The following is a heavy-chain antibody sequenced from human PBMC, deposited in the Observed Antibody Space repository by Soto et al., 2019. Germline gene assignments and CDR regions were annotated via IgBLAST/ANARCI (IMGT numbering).Heavy chain of an antibody. CDR3: ARAPHGDIVATITWSFDY. CDR2: IKQDGSEK. J-gene: IGHJ4*02. V-gene: IGHV3-7*01. CDR1: GFTFSSYW. Sequence: EVQLVESGGGLVQPGGSLRLSCAASGFTFSSYWMSWVRQAPGKGLEWVANIKQDGSEKYYVDSVKGRFTISRDNAKNSLYLQMTSLRAEDTAVYYCARAPHGDIVATITWSFDYWGQGTLVTVSS. D-gene: IGHD5-12*01.